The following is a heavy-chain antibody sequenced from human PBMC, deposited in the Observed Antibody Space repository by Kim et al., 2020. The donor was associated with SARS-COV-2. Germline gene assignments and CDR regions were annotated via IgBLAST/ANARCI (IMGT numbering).Heavy chain of an antibody. CDR3: ARRGGDSSSWIDAFDI. V-gene: IGHV5-10-1*01. Sequence: SVQGHVTISADKSISTAYLQWSSLKASDTAMYYCARRGGDSSSWIDAFDIWGQGTMVTVSS. J-gene: IGHJ3*02. D-gene: IGHD6-13*01.